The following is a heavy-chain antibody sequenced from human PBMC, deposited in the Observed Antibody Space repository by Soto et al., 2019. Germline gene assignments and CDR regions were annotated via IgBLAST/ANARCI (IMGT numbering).Heavy chain of an antibody. Sequence: GGSLRLSCAASGFTFSSYSMNWVRQAPGKGLEWVSSISSSSSYIYYADSVKGRFTISRDNSKNTLYLQMNSLRAEDTAVYYYAKDRALYSYSYGYIYWGQGTLVTVSS. CDR1: GFTFSSYS. CDR3: AKDRALYSYSYGYIY. D-gene: IGHD5-18*01. J-gene: IGHJ4*02. CDR2: ISSSSSYI. V-gene: IGHV3-21*04.